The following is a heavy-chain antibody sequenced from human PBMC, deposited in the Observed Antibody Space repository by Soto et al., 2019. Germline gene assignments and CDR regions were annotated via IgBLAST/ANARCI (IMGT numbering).Heavy chain of an antibody. CDR2: FRSSGDDGTT. CDR3: AKKVNSGSGSQYFGY. V-gene: IGHV3-23*01. D-gene: IGHD3-10*01. J-gene: IGHJ4*02. CDR1: GFTFSSYS. Sequence: GGSLRLSCAASGFTFSSYSMSWVRQAPGKGLEWVSGFRSSGDDGTTYYADSVKGRFTISRDNSKNTLFLQMNSLRAEDTAIYYCAKKVNSGSGSQYFGYWGQGTQVTVSS.